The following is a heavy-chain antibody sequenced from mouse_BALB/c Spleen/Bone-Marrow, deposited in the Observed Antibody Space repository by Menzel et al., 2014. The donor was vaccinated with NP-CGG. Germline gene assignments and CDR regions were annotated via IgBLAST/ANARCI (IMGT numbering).Heavy chain of an antibody. CDR3: ARDEDYAMDY. CDR1: GFTFSSFG. Sequence: DVMLVESGGGLAQPGGSRKLSCAASGFTFSSFGMHWVRQAPEKGLEWVAYISSGSSTIYYADTVKGRFTISRDNPKNPLFLQMTSLRAEDTAMYYCARDEDYAMDYWGQGTSVTVSS. J-gene: IGHJ4*01. V-gene: IGHV5-17*02. CDR2: ISSGSSTI.